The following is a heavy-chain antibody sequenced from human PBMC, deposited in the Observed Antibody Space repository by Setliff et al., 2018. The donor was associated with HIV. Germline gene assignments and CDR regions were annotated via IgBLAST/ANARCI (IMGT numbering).Heavy chain of an antibody. V-gene: IGHV3-23*01. Sequence: PGGSLRLSCTTSGFTFSSHAMSWVRQAPGKGLQWVSGISGDTFNTYTADSVKGRFTISRDNSKNTLYLQVNNLRAEDSAIYYCAKDIDLGRANFYYYMDVWGKGTTVTVSS. D-gene: IGHD7-27*01. CDR1: GFTFSSHA. J-gene: IGHJ6*03. CDR3: AKDIDLGRANFYYYMDV. CDR2: ISGDTFNT.